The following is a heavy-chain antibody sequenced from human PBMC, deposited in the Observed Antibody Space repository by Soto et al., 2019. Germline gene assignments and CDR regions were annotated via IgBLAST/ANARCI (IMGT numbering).Heavy chain of an antibody. CDR2: INPETGGT. CDR3: ARERYQVISDGMDV. J-gene: IGHJ6*02. Sequence: QVQLVQSGADVKTPGASVRVSCKASGYTFTGYYVHWVREAPGQGREWMGWINPETGGTSYAQKFQGRVTLSRDTSINTAYLELSRLRFGDAAVYFCARERYQVISDGMDVWGQGTTVTVSS. V-gene: IGHV1-2*02. CDR1: GYTFTGYY. D-gene: IGHD2-2*01.